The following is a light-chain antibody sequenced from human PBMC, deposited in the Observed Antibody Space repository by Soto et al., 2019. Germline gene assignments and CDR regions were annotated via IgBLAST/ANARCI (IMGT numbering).Light chain of an antibody. V-gene: IGLV2-23*01. CDR3: CSFASSSTFYV. CDR1: SSDVGSSNL. Sequence: QSALTQPASVSGSPGQSITISCTGTSSDVGSSNLVSWYQQYPGKAPKLIIYEGSRRPSGVSGRFSGSKSGNTASLTISGLQAEDEAYYYCCSFASSSTFYVFGTGTKVTVL. CDR2: EGS. J-gene: IGLJ1*01.